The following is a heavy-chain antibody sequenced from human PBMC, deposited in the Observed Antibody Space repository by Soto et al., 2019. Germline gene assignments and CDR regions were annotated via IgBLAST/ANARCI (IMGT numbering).Heavy chain of an antibody. J-gene: IGHJ4*02. CDR2: IYYSGST. Sequence: QLQLQESGPGLVKPSETLSLTCTVSGGSISSSSYYWGWIRQPPGKGLQWIGSIYYSGSTYYNPSLKSRVTISVDTSKNQFSLKLSSVTAADTAVYYCARLTGGWSPVYYWGQGTLVTVSS. CDR3: ARLTGGWSPVYY. V-gene: IGHV4-39*01. CDR1: GGSISSSSYY. D-gene: IGHD2-8*02.